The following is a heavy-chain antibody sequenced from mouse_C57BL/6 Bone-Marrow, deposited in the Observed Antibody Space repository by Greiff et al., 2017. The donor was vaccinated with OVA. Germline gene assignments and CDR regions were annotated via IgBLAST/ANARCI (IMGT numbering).Heavy chain of an antibody. CDR2: ISDGGSYT. CDR3: AREGDSTTVVATDYFDY. J-gene: IGHJ2*01. Sequence: EVKLMESGGGLVKPGGSLKLSCAASGFTFSSYAMSWVRQTPEKRLEWVATISDGGSYTYYPDNVKGRFTISRDNAKNNLYLQMSHLKSEDTAMYYCAREGDSTTVVATDYFDYWGQGTTLTVSS. D-gene: IGHD1-1*01. V-gene: IGHV5-4*01. CDR1: GFTFSSYA.